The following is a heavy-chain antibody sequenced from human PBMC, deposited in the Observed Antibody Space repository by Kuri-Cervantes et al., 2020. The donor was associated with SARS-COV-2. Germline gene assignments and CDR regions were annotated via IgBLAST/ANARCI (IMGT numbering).Heavy chain of an antibody. CDR3: AKDLSGSYYFDY. D-gene: IGHD1-26*01. J-gene: IGHJ4*02. V-gene: IGHV3-21*04. CDR1: GFTFSSYS. Sequence: GGSLRLSCAASGFTFSSYSMNWVRQAPGKGLEWVSSISSSSYMYYADSVKGRFTISRDNSKNTLYLQMNSLRAEDTVVYYCAKDLSGSYYFDYWGQGTLVTVSS. CDR2: ISSSSYM.